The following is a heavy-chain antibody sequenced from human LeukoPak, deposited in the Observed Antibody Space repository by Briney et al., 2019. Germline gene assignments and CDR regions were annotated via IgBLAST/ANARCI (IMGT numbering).Heavy chain of an antibody. V-gene: IGHV4-59*01. CDR1: GGSISSYY. Sequence: NPSETLSLTCIVSGGSISSYYWSWIRQPPGKGLEWIGYIYYSGSTNYNPSLKSRVTISVDTSKNQFSLKLSSVTAADTAVYYCARGPSLDYWGQGTLVTVSS. CDR2: IYYSGST. CDR3: ARGPSLDY. J-gene: IGHJ4*02.